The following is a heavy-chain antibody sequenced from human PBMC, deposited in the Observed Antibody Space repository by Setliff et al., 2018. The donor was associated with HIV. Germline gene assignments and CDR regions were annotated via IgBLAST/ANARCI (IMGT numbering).Heavy chain of an antibody. CDR2: IYHVGRA. D-gene: IGHD3-10*01. CDR1: GGSFSGHY. CDR3: ARRGSGFFHYYYYMDV. J-gene: IGHJ6*03. Sequence: SETLSLTCAVYGGSFSGHYWGWIRQSPGKGLEWIGNIYHVGRAFYSPSLESRVSISVDTSKNQFSLKLSSVTAADTAVYYCARRGSGFFHYYYYMDVWGKGTTVTVSS. V-gene: IGHV4-34*01.